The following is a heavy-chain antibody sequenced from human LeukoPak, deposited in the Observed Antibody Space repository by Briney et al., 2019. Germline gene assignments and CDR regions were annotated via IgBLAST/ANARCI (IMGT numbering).Heavy chain of an antibody. Sequence: SETLSLTCAVYGGSFSGYYWSWIRQPPGKGLEWFGEINHSGSTNYNPSLKSRVTISVDTSKNQFSLKLSSVTAADTAVYYCARLPAAMPGRNWFDPWGQGTLVTVSS. CDR1: GGSFSGYY. J-gene: IGHJ5*02. CDR2: INHSGST. D-gene: IGHD2-2*01. CDR3: ARLPAAMPGRNWFDP. V-gene: IGHV4-34*01.